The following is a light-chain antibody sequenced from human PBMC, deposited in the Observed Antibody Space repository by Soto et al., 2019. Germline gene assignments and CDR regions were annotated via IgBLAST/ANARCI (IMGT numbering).Light chain of an antibody. J-gene: IGLJ3*02. CDR2: NDN. CDR1: RSNIGSNA. CDR3: AAWDDSLNARGV. V-gene: IGLV1-44*01. Sequence: QPVLTQPPSASGTPGQRVTISCSGSRSNIGSNAVSWYQQLPGTAPKLLIYNDNQRPSGVPDRFSASKSGTSASLAISGLQSEDEADYYCAAWDDSLNARGVFGGGTKLHRP.